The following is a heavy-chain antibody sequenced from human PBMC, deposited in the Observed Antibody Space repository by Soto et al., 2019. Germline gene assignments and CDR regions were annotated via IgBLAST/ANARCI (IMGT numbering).Heavy chain of an antibody. J-gene: IGHJ3*02. CDR1: GGTFSSYT. CDR2: IIPILGIA. Sequence: SVKVSCKASGGTFSSYTISWVRQAPGQGLEWMGRIIPILGIANYAQKFQGRVTITADKSTSTAYMELSSLRSDDTAVYYCASNYGDTFDAFDIWGQGTMVTVSS. CDR3: ASNYGDTFDAFDI. V-gene: IGHV1-69*02. D-gene: IGHD4-17*01.